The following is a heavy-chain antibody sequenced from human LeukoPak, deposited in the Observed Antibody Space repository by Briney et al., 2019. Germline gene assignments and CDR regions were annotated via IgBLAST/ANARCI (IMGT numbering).Heavy chain of an antibody. Sequence: ASVKVSCKASGYTFTSYDINWLRQATGQGLEWMGWMNPNSGNTGYAQKFQGRVTMTRNTSISTAYMELSSLRSEDTAVYYCARADERGYSYGYYYYYMDVWGKGTTVTVSS. V-gene: IGHV1-8*01. J-gene: IGHJ6*03. CDR1: GYTFTSYD. D-gene: IGHD5-18*01. CDR2: MNPNSGNT. CDR3: ARADERGYSYGYYYYYMDV.